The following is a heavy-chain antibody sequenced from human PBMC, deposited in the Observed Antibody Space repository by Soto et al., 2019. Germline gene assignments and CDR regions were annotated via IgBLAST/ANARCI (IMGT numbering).Heavy chain of an antibody. Sequence: QVHLVQSGAEEKKPGASVKVSCKASGYTFTTYAMHWVRQAPGQRLEWMGWVGGDNGNTRYSQKFQGRVTMTRDTSASTAYMELSSLGSEDTAVYYCVAVDAGDYWGQGLMDSVSS. J-gene: IGHJ4*02. CDR3: VAVDAGDY. D-gene: IGHD3-9*01. CDR1: GYTFTTYA. CDR2: VGGDNGNT. V-gene: IGHV1-3*05.